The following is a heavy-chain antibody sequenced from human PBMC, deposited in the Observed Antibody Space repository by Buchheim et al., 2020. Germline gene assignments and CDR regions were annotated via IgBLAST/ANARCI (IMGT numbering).Heavy chain of an antibody. CDR1: GYTFTSYY. CDR2: INPSGGST. D-gene: IGHD5-24*01. V-gene: IGHV1-46*01. CDR3: ARGPLERDGQKRGIGSGTNNWFDP. Sequence: QVQLVQSGAEVKKPGASVKVSCKASGYTFTSYYMHWVRQAPGQGLEWMGIINPSGGSTSYAQKFQGRVTMTRDTSTSTVYMELSSLRSEDTAVYYCARGPLERDGQKRGIGSGTNNWFDPWGQGTL. J-gene: IGHJ5*02.